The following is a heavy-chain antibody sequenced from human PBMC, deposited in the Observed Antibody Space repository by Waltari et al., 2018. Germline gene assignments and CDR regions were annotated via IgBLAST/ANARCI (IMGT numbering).Heavy chain of an antibody. CDR3: ARGIDS. V-gene: IGHV4-38-2*01. J-gene: IGHJ4*02. CDR2: IYHSGDT. Sequence: QVQLQESGPGLVKPSETLSLTCGVSGYSISSGYYWGWIRQPPGKGLEWIGSIYHSGDTYYNPSLKSRVTISVDTSKNQFSLKLKSVTAADTAVYYCARGIDSWGQGTLVTVSS. CDR1: GYSISSGYY. D-gene: IGHD3-10*01.